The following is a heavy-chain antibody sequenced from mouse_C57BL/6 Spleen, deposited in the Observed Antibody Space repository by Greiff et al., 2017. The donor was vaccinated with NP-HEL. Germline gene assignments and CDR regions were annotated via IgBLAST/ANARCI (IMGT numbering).Heavy chain of an antibody. Sequence: EVQLVESGGGLVKPGGSLKLSCAASGFTFSDYGMHWVRQAPEKGLEWVAYISSGSSTIYYADTVKGRFTISRDNAKNTLFLQMTSLRSEDTAMYYCARELGPYAMDYWGQGTSVTVSS. CDR2: ISSGSSTI. D-gene: IGHD4-1*01. CDR3: ARELGPYAMDY. J-gene: IGHJ4*01. V-gene: IGHV5-17*01. CDR1: GFTFSDYG.